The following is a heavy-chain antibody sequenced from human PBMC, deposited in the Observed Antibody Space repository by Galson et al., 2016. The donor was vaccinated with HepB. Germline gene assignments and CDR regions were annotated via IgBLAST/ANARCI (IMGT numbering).Heavy chain of an antibody. D-gene: IGHD5-12*01. CDR2: FDPEDGET. Sequence: SVKVSCKVSGYTLTELSMHWVRQAPGKGLEWMGGFDPEDGETIYAQKFQGRVTMTEDTSTDTAYMELSSLRSEDTAVYYCATDMRSGIVATISYAFDIWGQGTTVTVSS. CDR1: GYTLTELS. V-gene: IGHV1-24*01. CDR3: ATDMRSGIVATISYAFDI. J-gene: IGHJ3*02.